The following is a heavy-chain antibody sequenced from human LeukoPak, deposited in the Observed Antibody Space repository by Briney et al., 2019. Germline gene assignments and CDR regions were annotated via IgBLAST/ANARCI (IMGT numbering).Heavy chain of an antibody. CDR3: ANIRAWWSRKYYFDY. Sequence: LSGGSLRLSCAASGFTFSSYAMSWVRQAPGKGLEWVSAISGSGGSTYYADSVKGRFTISRDNSKNTLYLQMNSLRAEDTAVYYCANIRAWWSRKYYFDYWGQGTLVTVSS. V-gene: IGHV3-23*01. J-gene: IGHJ4*02. D-gene: IGHD2-8*02. CDR1: GFTFSSYA. CDR2: ISGSGGST.